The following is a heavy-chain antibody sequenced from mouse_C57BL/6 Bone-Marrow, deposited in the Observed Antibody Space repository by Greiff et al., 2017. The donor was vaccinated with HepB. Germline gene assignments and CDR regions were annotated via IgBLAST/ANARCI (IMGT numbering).Heavy chain of an antibody. Sequence: DVQLQESGAELVRPGASVKVSCTASGFNIKDDYMHWVKQRPEQGLEWIGWIDPENGDTEYASKFQGKATITADTSSNTAYLQLSSLTSEDTAVYYCTTDDPYFDYWGQGTTLTVSS. D-gene: IGHD2-3*01. CDR2: IDPENGDT. CDR1: GFNIKDDY. CDR3: TTDDPYFDY. V-gene: IGHV14-4*01. J-gene: IGHJ2*01.